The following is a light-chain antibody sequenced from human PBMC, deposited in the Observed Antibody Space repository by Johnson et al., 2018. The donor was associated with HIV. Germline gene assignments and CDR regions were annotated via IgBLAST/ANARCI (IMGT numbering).Light chain of an antibody. J-gene: IGLJ1*01. V-gene: IGLV1-51*02. CDR3: GTWDNSLNVYV. CDR1: TSNIESNY. Sequence: QSVLTQPPSVSAAPGQKVTISCSGNTSNIESNYVSWYQHLPGTAPKLLIYENNKRPSGIPDRFSGSKSGATATLDITGLQTGDEADYYCGTWDNSLNVYVFGTGTKVTVL. CDR2: ENN.